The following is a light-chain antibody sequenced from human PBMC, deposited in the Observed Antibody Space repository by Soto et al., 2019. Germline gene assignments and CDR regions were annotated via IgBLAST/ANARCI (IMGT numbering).Light chain of an antibody. CDR1: QSVSNSQ. Sequence: EIVLTQSPGTLSLSPGERATLSCRASQSVSNSQLAWFQQKPGQAPRPLIYGDSSRATGIPDTFSGSGSGTDFTLIISRLEPDDFAVYYCQQYGSSPYTFGQGTKLEI. CDR3: QQYGSSPYT. CDR2: GDS. J-gene: IGKJ2*01. V-gene: IGKV3-20*01.